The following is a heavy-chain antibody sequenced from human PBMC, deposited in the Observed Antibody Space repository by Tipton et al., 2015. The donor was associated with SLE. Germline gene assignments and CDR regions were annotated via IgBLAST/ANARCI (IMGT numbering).Heavy chain of an antibody. CDR1: GGSISSSSYY. CDR3: ARGDLGYSYGVPLVY. Sequence: TLSLTCTVSGGSISSSSYYWGWIRQPPGKGLEWIGSIYYSGSTYYNPSLKSRVTISVDTSKNQFSLKLSSVTAADTAVYYCARGDLGYSYGVPLVYWGQGTLVNV. D-gene: IGHD5-18*01. V-gene: IGHV4-39*07. J-gene: IGHJ4*02. CDR2: IYYSGST.